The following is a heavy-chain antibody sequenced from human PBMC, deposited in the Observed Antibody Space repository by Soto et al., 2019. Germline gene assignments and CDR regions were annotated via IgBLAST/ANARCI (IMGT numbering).Heavy chain of an antibody. D-gene: IGHD3-22*01. CDR3: VKGEYYYDSSGYYPFDY. CDR1: GFTFRIYA. J-gene: IGHJ4*02. V-gene: IGHV3-64D*06. Sequence: GGSLRLSCSASGFTFRIYAMHWVRQAPGRGLDYVSSISPDGGGTHYADSVKGRFTISRDNSKNTHYLQMGSLRIDDSAVYYCVKGEYYYDSSGYYPFDYWGQGTLVTVSS. CDR2: ISPDGGGT.